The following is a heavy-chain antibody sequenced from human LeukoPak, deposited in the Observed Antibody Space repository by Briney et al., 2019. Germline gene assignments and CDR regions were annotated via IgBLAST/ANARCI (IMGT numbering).Heavy chain of an antibody. CDR1: GGSISGYK. Sequence: NSSETLSLTCSVSGGSISGYKWAWIRQPAGKGLEWLGRSDDGGHTDYSPSLESRLTVSIDKSKNQVSLKLTSVTAADTAVYYCARAARRPDGWTGGSYHWGQESRSPSPQ. V-gene: IGHV4-4*07. J-gene: IGHJ4*01. D-gene: IGHD5-24*01. CDR3: ARAARRPDGWTGGSYH. CDR2: SDDGGHT.